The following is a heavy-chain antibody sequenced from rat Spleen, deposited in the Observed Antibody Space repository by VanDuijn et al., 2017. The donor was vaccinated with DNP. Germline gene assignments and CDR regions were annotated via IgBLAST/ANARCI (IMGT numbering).Heavy chain of an antibody. J-gene: IGHJ2*01. Sequence: EVQLQESGPGLVKPSQSLSLTCSVTGYSISSSYRWSWIRKFPGNKMEYIGHISYSGFTHYNPSLKSRISITRDTSKNQFFLQLNSVTTEDTATYYCATDLNSGYPFPYWGQGVMVTVSS. CDR2: ISYSGFT. CDR3: ATDLNSGYPFPY. V-gene: IGHV3-1*01. CDR1: GYSISSSY. D-gene: IGHD4-3*01.